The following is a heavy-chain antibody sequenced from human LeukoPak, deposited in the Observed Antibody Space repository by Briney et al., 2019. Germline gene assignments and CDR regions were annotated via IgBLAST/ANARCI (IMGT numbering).Heavy chain of an antibody. CDR1: GGSISYYY. J-gene: IGHJ6*02. Sequence: PSETLSLTCTVSGGSISYYYWSWIRQSPGKGLEWIGYIYYSGTTNYNPSLKSRVTISVDTSKNQFSLQLRSVTAADTAVYYCAREPPISGSYANYYYYYGMDVWGQGTTVTVSS. D-gene: IGHD1-26*01. CDR3: AREPPISGSYANYYYYYGMDV. V-gene: IGHV4-59*01. CDR2: IYYSGTT.